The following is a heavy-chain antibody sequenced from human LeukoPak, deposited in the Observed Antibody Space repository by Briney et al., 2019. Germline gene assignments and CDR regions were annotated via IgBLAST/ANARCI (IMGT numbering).Heavy chain of an antibody. J-gene: IGHJ5*02. D-gene: IGHD3-3*01. Sequence: SQTLSLTCAVYGGSFSGYYWSWIRQPPGKGLEWIGEINHSGSTNFNPSLKSRVTISVDTSKNQFSLKLSSVTAADTAVYYCARGPLRSGYYRPNWFDPWGQGTLVTVSS. CDR2: INHSGST. CDR1: GGSFSGYY. CDR3: ARGPLRSGYYRPNWFDP. V-gene: IGHV4-34*01.